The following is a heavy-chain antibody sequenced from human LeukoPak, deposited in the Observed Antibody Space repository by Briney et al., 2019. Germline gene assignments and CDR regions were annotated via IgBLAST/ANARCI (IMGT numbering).Heavy chain of an antibody. CDR3: AREKKDTAMAFDY. Sequence: SETLSLTCTVSGGSISSYYWSWIRQPPGKGLEWIGYTYYSGSTNYNPSLKSRVTISVDTSKNQFSLKLSSVTAADTAVYYCAREKKDTAMAFDYWGQGTLVTVSS. CDR1: GGSISSYY. CDR2: TYYSGST. J-gene: IGHJ4*02. V-gene: IGHV4-59*01. D-gene: IGHD5-18*01.